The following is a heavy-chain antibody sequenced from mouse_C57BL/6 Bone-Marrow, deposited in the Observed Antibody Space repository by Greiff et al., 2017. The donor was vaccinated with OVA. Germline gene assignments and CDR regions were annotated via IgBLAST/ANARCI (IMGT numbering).Heavy chain of an antibody. V-gene: IGHV1-69*01. CDR3: ARYGDY. J-gene: IGHJ4*01. CDR2: IDPSDSYT. Sequence: QVQLQQSGAELVMPGASVKLSCKASGYTFTSYWMHWVKQRPGQGLEWIGEIDPSDSYTNYNQKFKGKSTLTVDKSSSTAYMQLSSLTSEDSAVYYCARYGDYWGQGTSVTVSS. D-gene: IGHD1-1*02. CDR1: GYTFTSYW.